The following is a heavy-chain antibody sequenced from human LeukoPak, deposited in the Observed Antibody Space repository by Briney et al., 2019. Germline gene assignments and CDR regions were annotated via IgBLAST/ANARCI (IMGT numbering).Heavy chain of an antibody. CDR2: TSGSGGST. CDR3: AKYSSSSGYYYYYMDV. V-gene: IGHV3-23*01. D-gene: IGHD6-6*01. CDR1: GFTFTNYG. Sequence: GGSLRLSCVASGFTFTNYGMSWVRQAPGKGLEWVAATSGSGGSTYYADSVKGRFTISRDNSKNTLYLQMNSLRAEDTAVYYCAKYSSSSGYYYYYMDVWGKGTTVTVSS. J-gene: IGHJ6*03.